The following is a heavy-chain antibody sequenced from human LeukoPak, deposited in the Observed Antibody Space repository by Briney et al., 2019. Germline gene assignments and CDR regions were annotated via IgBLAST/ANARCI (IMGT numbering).Heavy chain of an antibody. CDR2: INHSGRI. CDR3: ARHYYDDTSDYFYPWAFDI. D-gene: IGHD3-22*01. CDR1: GGSFSGYY. Sequence: SETLSLTCAVYGGSFSGYYWSWLRQPPGKGLEWIGEINHSGRIKYNPSLKSRVTVSIDTSKNQFSLKLSSVTAADTAVYYCARHYYDDTSDYFYPWAFDIWGQGTMVTVSS. V-gene: IGHV4-34*01. J-gene: IGHJ3*02.